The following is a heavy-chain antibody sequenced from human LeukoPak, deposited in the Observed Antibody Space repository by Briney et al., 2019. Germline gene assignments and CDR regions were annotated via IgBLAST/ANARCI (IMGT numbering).Heavy chain of an antibody. CDR3: ARCRPYYYDSSGYYNWFDP. V-gene: IGHV4-34*01. CDR1: GGSFSGYY. CDR2: INHSGRT. Sequence: SETLSLTCAVHGGSFSGYYWSWIRQPPGKGLEWIGEINHSGRTNYNQSLKSRVTISVDTSKNQFSLKLSSVTAADTAVYYCARCRPYYYDSSGYYNWFDPWGQGTLVTVSS. D-gene: IGHD3-22*01. J-gene: IGHJ5*02.